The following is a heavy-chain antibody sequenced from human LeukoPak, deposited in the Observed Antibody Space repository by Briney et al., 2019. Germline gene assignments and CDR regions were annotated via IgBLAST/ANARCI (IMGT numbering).Heavy chain of an antibody. CDR1: GFTFSGYG. J-gene: IGHJ6*02. D-gene: IGHD3-9*01. CDR3: ARVHDILTGSPEPDYYYYYGMDV. V-gene: IGHV3-33*01. CDR2: IWYDGSNK. Sequence: GRSLRLSCAASGFTFSGYGMHWVRQAPGKGLEWVAVIWYDGSNKYYADSVKGRFTISRDNSKNTLYLQMNSLRAEDTAVYYCARVHDILTGSPEPDYYYYYGMDVWGQGTTVTVSS.